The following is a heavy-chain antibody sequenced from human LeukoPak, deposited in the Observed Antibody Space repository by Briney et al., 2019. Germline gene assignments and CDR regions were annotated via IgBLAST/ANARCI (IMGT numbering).Heavy chain of an antibody. V-gene: IGHV3-30*18. J-gene: IGHJ5*02. D-gene: IGHD2-2*01. CDR2: ISYDGSNK. CDR1: GFTFTREH. CDR3: AKAPTGVEPAAQWGWFDP. Sequence: GGSLRLPCAASGFTFTREHINWVRQAPGKGLEWVAVISYDGSNKYYADSVKGRFTISRDNSKNTLYLQMNSLRAEDTAVYYCAKAPTGVEPAAQWGWFDPWGQGTLVTVSS.